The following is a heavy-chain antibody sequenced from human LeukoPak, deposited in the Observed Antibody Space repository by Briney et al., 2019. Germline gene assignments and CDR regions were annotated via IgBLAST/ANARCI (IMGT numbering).Heavy chain of an antibody. CDR3: ARSRADGYSSSNRGDY. V-gene: IGHV6-1*01. CDR2: TYDRSKWYN. J-gene: IGHJ4*02. CDR1: GDSVSSNSAA. D-gene: IGHD6-13*01. Sequence: SQTLSLTCAISGDSVSSNSAAWNWLTQSPSRGLEWLGSTYDRSKWYNDYAVSVKSRITINPDTSKNQFSLQLNSVTPEDTAVYYCARSRADGYSSSNRGDYWGEGSLITVSS.